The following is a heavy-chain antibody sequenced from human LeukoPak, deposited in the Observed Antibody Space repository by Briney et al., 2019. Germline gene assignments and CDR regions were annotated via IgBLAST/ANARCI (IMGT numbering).Heavy chain of an antibody. CDR2: ISSSSDYI. J-gene: IGHJ3*02. V-gene: IGHV3-21*01. D-gene: IGHD1-26*01. CDR1: GFTFSSYS. Sequence: PGGSLRLSCAASGFTFSSYSMNWVRQAPGKGLEWVSSISSSSDYIYYADSLKGRFTIPRDNAKNSLYLQMNSLRAEDTAVYYRAREEGGAGLYGFDIWGQGTMVTVSS. CDR3: AREEGGAGLYGFDI.